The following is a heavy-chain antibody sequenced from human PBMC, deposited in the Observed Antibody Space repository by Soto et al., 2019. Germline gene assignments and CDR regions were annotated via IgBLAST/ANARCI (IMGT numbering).Heavy chain of an antibody. J-gene: IGHJ4*02. D-gene: IGHD6-19*01. CDR2: MSHIGSV. Sequence: QVLLQESGPGLVQPSGTLSLSCVVSGVSIGSNYYWGWVRQSPGKGREWLGDMSHIGSVNYNPSLKSRVTISMDNSHNQFYLKLTYVTAADTAVFYCARSLGWYAIDYWGQGTLVIVSS. V-gene: IGHV4-4*02. CDR3: ARSLGWYAIDY. CDR1: GVSIGSNYY.